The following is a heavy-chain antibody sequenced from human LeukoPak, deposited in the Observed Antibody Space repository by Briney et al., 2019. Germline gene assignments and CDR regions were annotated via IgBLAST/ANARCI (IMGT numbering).Heavy chain of an antibody. Sequence: GGSLRLSCAASGFTFDDYAMHWVRQAPGKGLEWVSAISDSGGSTYYADSVKGRFTISRDNSKNTLYLQMNSLRAEDTAVYYCAKVTEWEPNSFDCWGQGTLVTVSS. V-gene: IGHV3-23*01. D-gene: IGHD1-26*01. J-gene: IGHJ4*02. CDR3: AKVTEWEPNSFDC. CDR1: GFTFDDYA. CDR2: ISDSGGST.